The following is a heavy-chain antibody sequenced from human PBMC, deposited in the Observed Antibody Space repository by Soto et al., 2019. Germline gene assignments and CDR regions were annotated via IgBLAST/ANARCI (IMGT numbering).Heavy chain of an antibody. CDR1: GGTFSSYT. D-gene: IGHD6-19*01. J-gene: IGHJ4*02. CDR3: ARARGKGYSSGGYYFDY. V-gene: IGHV1-69*02. CDR2: IIPILGIA. Sequence: QVPLVQSGAEVKKPGSSVKVSCKASGGTFSSYTISWVRQAPGQGLEWMGRIIPILGIANYAQKFQGRVTITADKSTSTAYMELSSLRSEDTAVYYCARARGKGYSSGGYYFDYWGQGTLVTVSS.